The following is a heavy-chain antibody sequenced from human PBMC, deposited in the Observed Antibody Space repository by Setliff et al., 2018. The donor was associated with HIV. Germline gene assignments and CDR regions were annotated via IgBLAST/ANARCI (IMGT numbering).Heavy chain of an antibody. CDR2: LNQDGTEK. Sequence: GGSLRLSCTASGFMFSNYWISWVRRAPGKGLEWVANLNQDGTEKYYVDSVKGRFTISRDNAKNSLYLQMNSLRVEDTAVYYCATDLLWFGERGFDYWGQGTLVTVSS. CDR3: ATDLLWFGERGFDY. D-gene: IGHD3-10*01. J-gene: IGHJ4*02. V-gene: IGHV3-7*01. CDR1: GFMFSNYW.